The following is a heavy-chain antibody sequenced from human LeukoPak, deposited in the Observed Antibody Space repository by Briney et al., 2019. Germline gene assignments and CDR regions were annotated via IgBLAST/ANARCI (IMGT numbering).Heavy chain of an antibody. Sequence: ASVKVSCKASGYTFTSYDINWVRQATGQGLEWMGWMNPNSGNTGYAQKFQGRVTMTRNTFISTAYMELSSLRSEDTAVYYCARFFYDSSGYYLGNWGQGTLVTVSS. CDR2: MNPNSGNT. CDR3: ARFFYDSSGYYLGN. CDR1: GYTFTSYD. D-gene: IGHD3-22*01. J-gene: IGHJ4*02. V-gene: IGHV1-8*01.